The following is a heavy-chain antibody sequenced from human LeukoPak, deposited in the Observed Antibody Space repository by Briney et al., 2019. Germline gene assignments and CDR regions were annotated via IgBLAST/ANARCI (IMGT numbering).Heavy chain of an antibody. Sequence: GGSLRLSCAASGSTVSSYFMSWVRQAPGKGLEWVSVIYDGGSTDYADSVKGRFTISRDNSKSTLYLQMNSLRAEDTAVYYCARDNYILTGYYNAFDIWGQGTMVTVSS. CDR1: GSTVSSYF. CDR3: ARDNYILTGYYNAFDI. CDR2: IYDGGST. V-gene: IGHV3-53*01. D-gene: IGHD3-9*01. J-gene: IGHJ3*02.